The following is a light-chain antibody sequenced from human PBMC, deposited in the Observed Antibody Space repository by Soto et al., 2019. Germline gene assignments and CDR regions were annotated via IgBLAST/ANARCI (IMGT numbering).Light chain of an antibody. CDR2: DAS. CDR1: QSVSSY. J-gene: IGKJ1*01. V-gene: IGKV3-11*01. CDR3: QQRSNRPS. Sequence: EIVLTQSPATLSLSPGESATLSCRASQSVSSYLAWYQQKPGQAPSLLIYDASNRATGIPARFSGSGSGTDFTLTIRSLEPEDFAVYYCQQRSNRPSFGQGTKVEIK.